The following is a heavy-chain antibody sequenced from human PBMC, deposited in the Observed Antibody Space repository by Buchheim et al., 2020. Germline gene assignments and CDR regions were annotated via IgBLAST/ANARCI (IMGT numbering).Heavy chain of an antibody. V-gene: IGHV3-7*03. D-gene: IGHD2-21*02. J-gene: IGHJ6*02. CDR1: EFTLTPYW. Sequence: EVQLVESGGGLVQPGGSLRLSCTASEFTLTPYWVRWVRQAPGKGLEWVATIDPDGSQTYYLDSVGGRFTISRDNAKNSVWLQLNSLRAEDTAIYYCARTLRSTKGMDVWGQGTT. CDR2: IDPDGSQT. CDR3: ARTLRSTKGMDV.